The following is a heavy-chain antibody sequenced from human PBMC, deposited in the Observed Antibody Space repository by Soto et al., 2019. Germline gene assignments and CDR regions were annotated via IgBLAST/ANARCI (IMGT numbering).Heavy chain of an antibody. Sequence: QVQLVESGGGVVQPGRSLRLSCAASGFTFSSYAMQWVRQAPGKGLEWVAVISYDGSNKYYADSVKGRFTISRDNSKNTLYVQMNSLRAEDTAVYYCARDRGSKSYYYYGMDVWCQGTTVTVSS. CDR3: ARDRGSKSYYYYGMDV. D-gene: IGHD2-2*01. CDR1: GFTFSSYA. CDR2: ISYDGSNK. J-gene: IGHJ6*02. V-gene: IGHV3-30-3*01.